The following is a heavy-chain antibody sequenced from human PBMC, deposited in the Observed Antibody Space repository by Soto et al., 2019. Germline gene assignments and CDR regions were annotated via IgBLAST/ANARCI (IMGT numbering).Heavy chain of an antibody. D-gene: IGHD1-7*01. J-gene: IGHJ3*02. CDR3: ARETATNWNFDAFDI. Sequence: ASVKVSCNASGYTLTGYYMHWVRQAPGQGLEWMGWINPNSGGTNYAQKFQGWVTMTRDTSISTAYMELSRLRSDDTAVYYCARETATNWNFDAFDIWGQGTMVTVSS. V-gene: IGHV1-2*04. CDR1: GYTLTGYY. CDR2: INPNSGGT.